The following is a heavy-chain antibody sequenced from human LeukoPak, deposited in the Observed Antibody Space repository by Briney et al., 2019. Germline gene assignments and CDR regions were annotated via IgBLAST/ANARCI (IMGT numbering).Heavy chain of an antibody. Sequence: PSETLSLTCAVYGGSFSGYYWSWIRQPQGKGLEWIGEINHSGSTNYNPPLKSRVTISVDTSKNQFSLKLSSVTAADTAVYYCARGRQVPAAITGSIVDYWGQGTLVTVSS. V-gene: IGHV4-34*01. J-gene: IGHJ4*02. CDR1: GGSFSGYY. D-gene: IGHD2-2*02. CDR3: ARGRQVPAAITGSIVDY. CDR2: INHSGST.